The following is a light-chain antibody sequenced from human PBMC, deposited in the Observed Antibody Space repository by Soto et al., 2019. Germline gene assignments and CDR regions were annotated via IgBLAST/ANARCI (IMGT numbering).Light chain of an antibody. V-gene: IGLV1-44*01. J-gene: IGLJ1*01. CDR1: SSNIGSNT. Sequence: QSVLTQPPSASGTPGQRVTISCSGSSSNIGSNTVNWYQQLPGTAPKLLIYSNNPRPSGVPDRSSGSKSGTSPSLAISGLQSGDEADYYCAAWDDSLNGYVFGTGTKVTVL. CDR2: SNN. CDR3: AAWDDSLNGYV.